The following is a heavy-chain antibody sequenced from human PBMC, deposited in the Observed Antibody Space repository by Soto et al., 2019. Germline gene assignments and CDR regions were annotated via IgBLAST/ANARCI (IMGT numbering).Heavy chain of an antibody. CDR2: IIRIFGTA. V-gene: IGHV1-69*12. Sequence: QVQLVQSGAVVKKPGSSVKVSCKASGGTFSSYAISWVRQAPGQGLEWMGGIIRIFGTANYAQKFQGRVTIAADESTSTAYMELSSLRSEDTAVYYCARSITIFGVVNQGWFDPWGQGTLVTVSS. J-gene: IGHJ5*02. D-gene: IGHD3-3*01. CDR3: ARSITIFGVVNQGWFDP. CDR1: GGTFSSYA.